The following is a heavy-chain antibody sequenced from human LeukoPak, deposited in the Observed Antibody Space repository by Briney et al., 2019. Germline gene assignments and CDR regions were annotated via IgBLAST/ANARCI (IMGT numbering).Heavy chain of an antibody. CDR3: AIGYSGLDPNFDF. D-gene: IGHD5-12*01. CDR1: GYSFTNYW. CDR2: IDHSDSYT. Sequence: GESLKISCKGSGYSFTNYWIAWVRQMPEKGLEWMGRIDHSDSYTNYSPSFQGHVTISSDRSISTAYLQWSSLKASDTAMYYCAIGYSGLDPNFDFWGRGTLVTVS. J-gene: IGHJ4*02. V-gene: IGHV5-10-1*01.